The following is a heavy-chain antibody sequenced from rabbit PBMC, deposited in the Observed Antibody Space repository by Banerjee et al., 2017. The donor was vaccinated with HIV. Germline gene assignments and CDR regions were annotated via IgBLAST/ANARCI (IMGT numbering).Heavy chain of an antibody. D-gene: IGHD4-1*01. CDR3: ARDLAGVIGWNFNL. CDR2: IYTGSGGST. J-gene: IGHJ4*01. CDR1: GFDFSSNV. V-gene: IGHV1S45*01. Sequence: QEQLVESGGGLVQPEGSLTLTCKASGFDFSSNVMCWVRQAPGKGLEWIACIYTGSGGSTAYANWVNGRFTISKTSSTTVTLQMTSLTDADTATYFCARDLAGVIGWNFNLWGPGTLVTVS.